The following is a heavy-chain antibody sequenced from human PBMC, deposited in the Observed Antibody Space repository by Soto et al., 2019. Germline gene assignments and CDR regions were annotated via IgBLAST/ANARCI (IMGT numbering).Heavy chain of an antibody. Sequence: QVTLKESGPVLVKPTETLTLRCTVSGLSITDSEMGVSWIRQPPGQPLEWLAHIDSSGEKSYRTFLKSRLAISNDTSKSQIVLTMTNMDPADTATYYCARRHLTVAVSPGFDPWSQGIPVTVSS. J-gene: IGHJ5*02. CDR2: IDSSGEK. V-gene: IGHV2-26*01. D-gene: IGHD4-17*01. CDR1: GLSITDSEMG. CDR3: ARRHLTVAVSPGFDP.